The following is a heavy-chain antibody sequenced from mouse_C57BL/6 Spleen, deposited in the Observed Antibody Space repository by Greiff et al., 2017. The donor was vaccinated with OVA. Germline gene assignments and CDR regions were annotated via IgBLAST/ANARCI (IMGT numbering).Heavy chain of an antibody. CDR1: GYTFTSYW. J-gene: IGHJ1*03. Sequence: QVQLQQPGAELVRPGSSVKLSCKASGYTFTSYWMHWVKQRPIQGLEWIGNIDPSDSETHYNQKFKDKATLTVDKSSSTAYMQLSSLTSEDSAVYYCARMDYGSSYGYFDVWGTGTTVTVSS. CDR3: ARMDYGSSYGYFDV. V-gene: IGHV1-52*01. D-gene: IGHD1-1*01. CDR2: IDPSDSET.